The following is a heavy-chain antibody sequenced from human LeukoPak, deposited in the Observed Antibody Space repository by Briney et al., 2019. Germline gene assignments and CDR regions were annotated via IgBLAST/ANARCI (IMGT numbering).Heavy chain of an antibody. CDR1: GFTFSNG. CDR2: ISYDGGDK. Sequence: GGSLRLSCAASGFTFSNGMHWVRQAPGKGLEWVAVISYDGGDKYYVDSVKGRFTISRDNAKNSLYLQMNSLRAEDTAVYYCALSRNYYDSSGLNDYWGQGTLVTVSS. J-gene: IGHJ4*02. CDR3: ALSRNYYDSSGLNDY. V-gene: IGHV3-30*03. D-gene: IGHD3-22*01.